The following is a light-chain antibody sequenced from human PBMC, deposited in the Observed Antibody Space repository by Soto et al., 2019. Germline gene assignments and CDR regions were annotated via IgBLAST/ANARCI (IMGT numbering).Light chain of an antibody. CDR1: QSIGPS. V-gene: IGKV3-15*01. Sequence: EIVMTQSLTTLSVSPGERATLSCRASQSIGPSLGGTQQKPGQAPRLLIYGASARATGIAARFSGSGSGTEFTLTISSLQSEDFAVYYCQQYSNWPRTFGQGTKVEIK. CDR2: GAS. J-gene: IGKJ1*01. CDR3: QQYSNWPRT.